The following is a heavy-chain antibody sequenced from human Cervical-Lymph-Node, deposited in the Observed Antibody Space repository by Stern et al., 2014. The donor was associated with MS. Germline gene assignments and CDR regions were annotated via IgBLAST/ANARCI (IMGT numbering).Heavy chain of an antibody. Sequence: QAQLQVSGPGLVKPSQALSLICTLTVVSNSHGGYYLSLISQHPRKSLECIGYMYNSGSTYYHPSLKSRVTISIDTTKNQFSLKLSSVTAADTAVYHCASGGPNYDSSGYYYFDFWGQGTLVTVSS. D-gene: IGHD3-22*01. CDR1: VVSNSHGGYY. CDR2: MYNSGST. V-gene: IGHV4-31*03. CDR3: ASGGPNYDSSGYYYFDF. J-gene: IGHJ4*02.